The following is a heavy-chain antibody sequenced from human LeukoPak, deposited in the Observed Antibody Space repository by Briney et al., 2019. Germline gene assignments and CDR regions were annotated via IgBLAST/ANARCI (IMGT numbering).Heavy chain of an antibody. CDR3: ASGRHDFVH. J-gene: IGHJ4*01. Sequence: GGSLRLSCSASGFPFTTYWMTWVRQAPGKGLEWVANINLDGTEVHYVDSLKDRFTISRDNAGNSLYLQMNSLRAEDTAVYYCASGRHDFVHWGHGTLVTVSS. V-gene: IGHV3-7*01. D-gene: IGHD3-16*01. CDR1: GFPFTTYW. CDR2: INLDGTEV.